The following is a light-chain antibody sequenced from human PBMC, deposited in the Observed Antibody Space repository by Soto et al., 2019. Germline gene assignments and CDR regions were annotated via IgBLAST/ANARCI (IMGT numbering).Light chain of an antibody. CDR2: GNN. J-gene: IGLJ1*01. V-gene: IGLV1-40*01. CDR3: QSYDSGLSTYV. Sequence: QSFLTEPPSVSLAPGQRVTISCTGGSANLGTGYDVHWYQRVPGTAPKLLIYGNNNRPSGIPDRFSGSKSDTSASLAIAGLQAEDEADYYCQSYDSGLSTYVFGTGTKVTVL. CDR1: SANLGTGYD.